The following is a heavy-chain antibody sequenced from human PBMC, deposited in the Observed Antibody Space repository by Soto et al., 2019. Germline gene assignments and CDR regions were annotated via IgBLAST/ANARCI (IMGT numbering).Heavy chain of an antibody. CDR2: ISYDGASK. CDR3: ARLNGDYGNSDH. V-gene: IGHV3-30*09. Sequence: QVQLVESGGGVVQPGRSLRLSSAASGFTFSRYAMHWVRQAPGKGLEWVASISYDGASKYYADSVKGRCAISRDNSKNTLYLQMGGLSAGHTAVYHCARLNGDYGNSDHWGRGTLVTASS. D-gene: IGHD4-17*01. J-gene: IGHJ4*02. CDR1: GFTFSRYA.